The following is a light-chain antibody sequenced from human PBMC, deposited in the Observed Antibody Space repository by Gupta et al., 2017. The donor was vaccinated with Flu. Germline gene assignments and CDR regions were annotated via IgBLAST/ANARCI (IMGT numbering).Light chain of an antibody. CDR3: QQYYRPPHN. Sequence: DILVTHLPASLPVSLAQRATINCRTNESLFYSTNNNHYLAWFQHKSGQAPTLLIHWSSIRERGVPNRISGSWSGTGFALTIDNLQPEDAATYYCQQYYRPPHNFGRGTKVEI. CDR2: WSS. V-gene: IGKV4-1*01. J-gene: IGKJ2*01. CDR1: ESLFYSTNNNHY.